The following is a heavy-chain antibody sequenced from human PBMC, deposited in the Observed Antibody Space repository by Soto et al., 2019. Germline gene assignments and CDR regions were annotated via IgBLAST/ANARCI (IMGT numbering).Heavy chain of an antibody. Sequence: GGSLRLSCAASGFTFISYAMHWVRQAPGKGLEWVAVISYDGSNKYYADSVKGRFTISRDNSKNTLYLQMNSLRAEDTAVYYCARDVAWVSSLDYWGQGTLVTVSS. CDR2: ISYDGSNK. CDR1: GFTFISYA. J-gene: IGHJ4*02. CDR3: ARDVAWVSSLDY. D-gene: IGHD3-3*02. V-gene: IGHV3-30-3*01.